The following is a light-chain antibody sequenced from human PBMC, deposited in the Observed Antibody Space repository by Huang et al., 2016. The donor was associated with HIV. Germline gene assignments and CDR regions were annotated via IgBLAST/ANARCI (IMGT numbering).Light chain of an antibody. CDR3: QHDNKWRLT. Sequence: ETVTMLFPATLSVSPGEEVTLSCRAGQSVSTNLAWYQQQPGQAPRLLIYGASTRATGIPARFSGSGSGTDFTLNISSLQSEDFAVYYCQHDNKWRLTFAPGTKVDIK. CDR1: QSVSTN. V-gene: IGKV3-15*01. CDR2: GAS. J-gene: IGKJ3*01.